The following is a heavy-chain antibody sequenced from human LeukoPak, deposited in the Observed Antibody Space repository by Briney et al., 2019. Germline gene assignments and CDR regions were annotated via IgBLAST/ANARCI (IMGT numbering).Heavy chain of an antibody. V-gene: IGHV3-21*01. CDR2: ISSSSSYI. D-gene: IGHD2-15*01. J-gene: IGHJ4*02. CDR3: ASEDRYCSGGSCRDY. CDR1: GFTFTTYW. Sequence: GGSLRLSCAASGFTFTTYWMSWVRQLPGKGLEWVSSISSSSSYIYYADSVKGRFTISRDNAKNSLYLQMNSLRAEDTAVYYCASEDRYCSGGSCRDYWGQGTLVTVSS.